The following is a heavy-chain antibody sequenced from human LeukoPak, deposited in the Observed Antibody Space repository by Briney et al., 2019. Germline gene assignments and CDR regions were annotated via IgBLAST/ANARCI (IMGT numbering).Heavy chain of an antibody. V-gene: IGHV4-4*07. CDR2: IYTSGST. J-gene: IGHJ4*02. CDR3: ARDTLDYYGSGSYISR. Sequence: SETLSLTCTVSGGSISSHYWSWIRQPAGKGLEWIGRIYTSGSTNYNPSLKSRVTMSVDTSKNQFSLKVSSVTAADTAVYYCARDTLDYYGSGSYISRWGQGTLVTVSS. D-gene: IGHD3-10*01. CDR1: GGSISSHY.